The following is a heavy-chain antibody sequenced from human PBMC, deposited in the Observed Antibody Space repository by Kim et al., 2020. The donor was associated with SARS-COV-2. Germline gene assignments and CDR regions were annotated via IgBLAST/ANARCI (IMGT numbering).Heavy chain of an antibody. CDR2: IYYSGST. CDR1: GGSISSGGYY. Sequence: SETLSLTCTVSGGSISSGGYYWSWIRQHPGKGLEWIGYIYYSGSTYYNPSLKSRVTISVDTSKNQFSLKLSSVTAADTAVYYCARARYLIDDWDYYYYGMDVWGQGTTVTVSS. J-gene: IGHJ6*02. V-gene: IGHV4-31*03. CDR3: ARARYLIDDWDYYYYGMDV. D-gene: IGHD3-16*01.